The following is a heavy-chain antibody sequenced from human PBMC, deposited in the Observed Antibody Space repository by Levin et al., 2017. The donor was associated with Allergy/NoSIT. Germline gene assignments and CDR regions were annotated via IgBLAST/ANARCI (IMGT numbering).Heavy chain of an antibody. J-gene: IGHJ4*02. D-gene: IGHD6-13*01. Sequence: GGSLRLSCAASGFTFSSYSMNWVRQAPGKGLEWISFITSSSTTIYYADSVKGRFTTSRDNAKNSLYLQMDSLRDEDTAVYFCATSSWSDWGQGTLVTVSS. CDR3: ATSSWSD. CDR2: ITSSSTTI. V-gene: IGHV3-48*02. CDR1: GFTFSSYS.